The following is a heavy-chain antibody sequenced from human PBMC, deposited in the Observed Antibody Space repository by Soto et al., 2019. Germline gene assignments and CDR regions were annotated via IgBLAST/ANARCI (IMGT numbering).Heavy chain of an antibody. J-gene: IGHJ4*02. CDR3: ARAFLFTDYDILTGFEGVGY. D-gene: IGHD3-9*01. V-gene: IGHV3-30-3*01. Sequence: GGSLRLSCAASGFTFSSYAMHWVRQAPGKGLEWVAVISYDGSNKYYADSVKGRFTIPRDNSKNTLYLQMNSLRAEDTAVYYCARAFLFTDYDILTGFEGVGYWGQGTLVTVSS. CDR2: ISYDGSNK. CDR1: GFTFSSYA.